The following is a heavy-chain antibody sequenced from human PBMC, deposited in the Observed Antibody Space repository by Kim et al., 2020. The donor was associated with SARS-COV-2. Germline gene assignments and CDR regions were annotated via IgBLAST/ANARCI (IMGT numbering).Heavy chain of an antibody. V-gene: IGHV1-2*06. CDR3: ARESEADTMIVVVTSDAFDI. Sequence: ASVKVSCKASGYTFTGYYMHWVRQAPGQGLEWMGRINPNSGGTNYAQKFQGRVTMTRDTSISTAYMELSRLRSDDTAVYYCARESEADTMIVVVTSDAFDIWGQGTMVTVSS. CDR2: INPNSGGT. J-gene: IGHJ3*02. CDR1: GYTFTGYY. D-gene: IGHD3-22*01.